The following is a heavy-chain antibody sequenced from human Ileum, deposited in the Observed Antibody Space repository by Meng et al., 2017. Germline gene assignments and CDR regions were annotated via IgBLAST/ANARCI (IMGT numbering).Heavy chain of an antibody. CDR2: IYSGGST. V-gene: IGHV3-53*01. J-gene: IGHJ4*02. Sequence: GESLKISCAASGFTVSSNYMSWVRQAPGKGLEWVSVIYSGGSTYYADSVKGRFTISRDNSRNTLYLQINSLSADDTAVYYCVREQYENRGHWGQGTLVTVSS. CDR3: VREQYENRGH. D-gene: IGHD3-22*01. CDR1: GFTVSSNY.